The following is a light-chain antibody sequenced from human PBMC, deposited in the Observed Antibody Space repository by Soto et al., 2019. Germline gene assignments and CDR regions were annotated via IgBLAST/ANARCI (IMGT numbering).Light chain of an antibody. CDR1: QSVSSSY. V-gene: IGKV3-20*01. Sequence: EIVLTQSPGTLSLSPGERATLSCRASQSVSSSYLAWYQQKPGQAPRLLIYGASSRATGIPDRFSGSGSGTDFPLTISRLEPEDFAVYYCQQYGSSPPALTFGPGTKVDIK. CDR2: GAS. J-gene: IGKJ3*01. CDR3: QQYGSSPPALT.